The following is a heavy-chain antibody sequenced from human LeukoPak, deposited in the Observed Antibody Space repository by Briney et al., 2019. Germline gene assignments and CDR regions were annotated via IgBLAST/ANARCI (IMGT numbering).Heavy chain of an antibody. CDR1: GGSISSYY. CDR2: IYYSGST. D-gene: IGHD6-19*01. CDR3: ARVVRGAVAGTPFYYYYMDV. V-gene: IGHV4-59*01. J-gene: IGHJ6*03. Sequence: SETLSLTCTVSGGSISSYYWSWIRQPPGKGLEWIGYIYYSGSTNYNPSLKSRVTISVDTSKNQFSLKLSSVTAADTAVYYCARVVRGAVAGTPFYYYYMDVWGKGTTVTVSS.